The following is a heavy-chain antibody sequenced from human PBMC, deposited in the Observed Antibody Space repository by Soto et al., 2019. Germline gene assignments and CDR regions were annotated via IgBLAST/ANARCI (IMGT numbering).Heavy chain of an antibody. CDR2: FDPEDGET. J-gene: IGHJ3*02. CDR3: AVVQLEPYDAFDI. CDR1: GYTLTELS. V-gene: IGHV1-24*01. Sequence: ASVKVFCKVCGYTLTELSMQWVGQAPGKGLEWMGGFDPEDGETIYAQKFQGRVTMTEDTSTDTAYMELSSLRSEDTAVYYCAVVQLEPYDAFDIWGQGTMVTVSS. D-gene: IGHD1-1*01.